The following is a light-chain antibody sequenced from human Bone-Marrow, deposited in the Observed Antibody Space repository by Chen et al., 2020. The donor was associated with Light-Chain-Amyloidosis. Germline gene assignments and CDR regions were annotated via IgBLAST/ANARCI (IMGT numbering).Light chain of an antibody. V-gene: IGLV3-21*02. J-gene: IGLJ3*02. CDR3: QVWDRSSDRPV. CDR1: NIGSTS. CDR2: DDS. Sequence: SYVLTQPSSGPGAPGQTATIACGGNNIGSTSVHWYQQTPGQAPLLVVYDDSDRPSGIPERLSGSNSGNTATLTISRVEAGDEADYYCQVWDRSSDRPVFGGGTKLTVL.